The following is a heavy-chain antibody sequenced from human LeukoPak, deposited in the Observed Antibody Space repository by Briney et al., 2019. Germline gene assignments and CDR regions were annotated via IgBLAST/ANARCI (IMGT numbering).Heavy chain of an antibody. Sequence: SETLSLTCTVSGGSISSNSYYWGWIRQPPGKGLEWIGSLYHSGITYYNSSLKSRVTISVDTSKDQFSLELSSVTASDTAVYYCARPAVAAPYYFDYWGQGTLVTVSS. D-gene: IGHD2-15*01. V-gene: IGHV4-39*01. J-gene: IGHJ4*02. CDR2: LYHSGIT. CDR1: GGSISSNSYY. CDR3: ARPAVAAPYYFDY.